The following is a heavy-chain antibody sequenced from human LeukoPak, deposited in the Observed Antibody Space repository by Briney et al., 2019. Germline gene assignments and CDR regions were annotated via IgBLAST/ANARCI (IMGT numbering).Heavy chain of an antibody. CDR2: IDRDGSEK. CDR3: ARDGSSTDPIRDY. V-gene: IGHV3-7*01. CDR1: GFTFTNYW. D-gene: IGHD2-2*01. J-gene: IGHJ4*02. Sequence: GGSLRLSCAASGFTFTNYWMSWVRQAPGKGLEWVASIDRDGSEKHYVDSLKGRITISRDNAKNSLYLQLNSLRDDDTALYYCARDGSSTDPIRDYWGQGILVTVSS.